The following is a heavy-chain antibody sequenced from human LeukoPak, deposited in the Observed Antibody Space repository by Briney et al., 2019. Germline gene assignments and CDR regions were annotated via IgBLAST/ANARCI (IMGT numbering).Heavy chain of an antibody. J-gene: IGHJ6*03. CDR1: GYSISSGFY. CDR3: ARVYQYYYYMDV. D-gene: IGHD3-16*02. CDR2: IYHSGST. V-gene: IGHV4-38-2*02. Sequence: SETVSLTCTVPGYSISSGFYWGWIRQPPGKGLEWIGSIYHSGSTYYNPSLKSRVTISVDTSKNQFSLKLNSVTAADTAVYYCARVYQYYYYMDVWGKGTTVTVSS.